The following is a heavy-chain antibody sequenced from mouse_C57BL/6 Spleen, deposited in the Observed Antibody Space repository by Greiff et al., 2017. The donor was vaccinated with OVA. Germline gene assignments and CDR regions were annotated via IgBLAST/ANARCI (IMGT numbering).Heavy chain of an antibody. D-gene: IGHD4-1*01. J-gene: IGHJ4*01. CDR3: AKCLGRRGYYDAMDY. Sequence: EVQLQQSGPELVKPGASVKISCKASGYTFTDYYMTWVKQSHGKSLEWIGDINPNSGGTSYNQKFKGKATLTVDKSSSTAYLELSSLTSEDSAVLYGAKCLGRRGYYDAMDYWGQGTSVTVSS. CDR1: GYTFTDYY. V-gene: IGHV1-26*01. CDR2: INPNSGGT.